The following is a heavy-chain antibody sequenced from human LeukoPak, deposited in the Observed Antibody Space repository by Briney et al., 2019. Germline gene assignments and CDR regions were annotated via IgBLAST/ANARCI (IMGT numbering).Heavy chain of an antibody. D-gene: IGHD1-26*01. J-gene: IGHJ3*02. V-gene: IGHV4-34*01. CDR1: GGPFSHYY. Sequence: ETSETLSLTCAVSGGPFSHYYWNWIRQSPGKGLEWIGEITHTRRTNYNPVLRSRVTISVDTSRNQFSLKLRSMTAADTAVYYCARGRRWESYSAFDIWGQGTTVSVSS. CDR3: ARGRRWESYSAFDI. CDR2: ITHTRRT.